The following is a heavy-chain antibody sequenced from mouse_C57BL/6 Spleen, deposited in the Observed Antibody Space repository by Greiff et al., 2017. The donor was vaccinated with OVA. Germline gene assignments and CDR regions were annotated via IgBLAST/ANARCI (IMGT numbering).Heavy chain of an antibody. Sequence: VQLQQSGPELVKPGASVEISCKASGYAFSSSWMNWVKQRPGKGLEWIGRIYPGDGDTNYNGKFKGKATLTADKSSSTAYMQLSSLTSEDSAVYFCARGYGNYFDYWGQGTTLTVSS. D-gene: IGHD2-10*02. V-gene: IGHV1-82*01. CDR3: ARGYGNYFDY. J-gene: IGHJ2*01. CDR2: IYPGDGDT. CDR1: GYAFSSSW.